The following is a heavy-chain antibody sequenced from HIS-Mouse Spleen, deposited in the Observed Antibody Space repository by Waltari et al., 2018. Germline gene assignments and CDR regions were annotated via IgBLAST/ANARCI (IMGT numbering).Heavy chain of an antibody. CDR2: INHSGST. J-gene: IGHJ3*02. CDR3: ARGLGVAFDI. V-gene: IGHV4-34*01. CDR1: GGSFSGYY. Sequence: QVQLQQWGAGLLKPSETLSLTCAVYGGSFSGYYWSWIRQPPGKGLEWIGEINHSGSTNYNPSLKSRVTISVDTSKNQFSLKLSSVTAADTAVYYCARGLGVAFDIWGQGTMVTVSS.